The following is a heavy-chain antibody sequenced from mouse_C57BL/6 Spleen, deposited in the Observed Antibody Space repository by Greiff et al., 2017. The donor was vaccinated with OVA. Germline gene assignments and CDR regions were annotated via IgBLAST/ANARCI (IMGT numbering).Heavy chain of an antibody. D-gene: IGHD1-1*01. CDR1: GFTFSDYG. Sequence: EVQRVESGGGLVKPGGSLKLSCAASGFTFSDYGMHWVRQAPEKGLEWVAYISSGSSTIYYADTVKGRFTISRDNAKNTLFLQMTSLRSEDTAMYYCGSGPDGYAMDYWGQGTSVTVSS. CDR3: GSGPDGYAMDY. CDR2: ISSGSSTI. J-gene: IGHJ4*01. V-gene: IGHV5-17*01.